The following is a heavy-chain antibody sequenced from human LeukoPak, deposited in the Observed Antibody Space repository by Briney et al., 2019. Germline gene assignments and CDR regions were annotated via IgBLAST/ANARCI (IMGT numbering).Heavy chain of an antibody. CDR1: GHTFTSYY. CDR3: ASGYCSAGSCYGLCDY. D-gene: IGHD2-15*01. Sequence: GASVKVSCKASGHTFTSYYMHWVRQAPGQGLEWMGWISAYNGNTNYAQKLQGRVTMTTDTSTSTAYMELRSLRSDDTAVYYCASGYCSAGSCYGLCDYWGQGTLVTVSS. V-gene: IGHV1-18*04. J-gene: IGHJ4*02. CDR2: ISAYNGNT.